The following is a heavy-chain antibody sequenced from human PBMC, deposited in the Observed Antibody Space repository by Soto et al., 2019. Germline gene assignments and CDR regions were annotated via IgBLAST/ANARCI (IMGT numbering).Heavy chain of an antibody. CDR3: AANSRRYSSSRTDYMDV. J-gene: IGHJ6*03. CDR1: GYTFTSYY. D-gene: IGHD6-13*01. V-gene: IGHV1-58*02. Sequence: ASVKVSCKASGYTFTSYYMHWVRQAPGQGFEWIGWIIVNSGNTNYAQKFQERVTITRDMSTSTAYMELSSLRSEDTAVYYCAANSRRYSSSRTDYMDVWGKGTTVTVSS. CDR2: IIVNSGNT.